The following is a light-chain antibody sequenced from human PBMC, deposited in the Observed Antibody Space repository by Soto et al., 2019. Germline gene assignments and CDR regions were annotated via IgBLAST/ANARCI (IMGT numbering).Light chain of an antibody. CDR2: GAS. V-gene: IGKV3-20*01. CDR1: ESVASSY. CDR3: QQYGSSPWP. Sequence: EIVLTQSPGTLSLSPGEIATLSCRASESVASSYLAWYQQKPGQAPRLLIYGASSRATGIPDRFSGSGSGTDFTLTISRLEPEDFAVYYCQQYGSSPWPFGQGTKVDIK. J-gene: IGKJ1*01.